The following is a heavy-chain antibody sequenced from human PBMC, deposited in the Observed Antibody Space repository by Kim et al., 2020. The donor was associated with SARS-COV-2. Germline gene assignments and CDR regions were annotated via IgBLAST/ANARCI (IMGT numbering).Heavy chain of an antibody. CDR3: ARVQGSSWTEYYYYYMDV. V-gene: IGHV1-69*13. D-gene: IGHD6-13*01. CDR2: IIPIFGTA. Sequence: SVKVSCKASGGTFSSYAISWVRQAPGQGLEWMGGIIPIFGTANYAQKFQGRVTITADESTSTAYMELSSLRSEDTAVYYCARVQGSSWTEYYYYYMDVWGKGTTVTVSS. J-gene: IGHJ6*03. CDR1: GGTFSSYA.